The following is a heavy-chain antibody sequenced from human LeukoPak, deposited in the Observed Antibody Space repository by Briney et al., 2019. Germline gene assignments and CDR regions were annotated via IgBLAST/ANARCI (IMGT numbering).Heavy chain of an antibody. CDR2: ISYDGSNK. J-gene: IGHJ4*02. V-gene: IGHV3-30-3*01. Sequence: GGSLRLSCAASGFTFSSYAMHWVRQAPGKGLEWVAVISYDGSNKYYADSVKGRFTISRDNSKNTLYLQMNSLRAEDTAVYYCARDTSMDNWNPLDYWGQGTLVTVSS. D-gene: IGHD1-20*01. CDR1: GFTFSSYA. CDR3: ARDTSMDNWNPLDY.